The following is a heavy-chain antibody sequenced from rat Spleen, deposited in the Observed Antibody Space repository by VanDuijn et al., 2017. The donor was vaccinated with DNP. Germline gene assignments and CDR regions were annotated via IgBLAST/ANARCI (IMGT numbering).Heavy chain of an antibody. CDR3: ARRRLPYWYFDF. CDR2: INTGSGGT. D-gene: IGHD1-4*01. Sequence: QIQLQQSGAELAKPGSSVKISCEASGYTFTTYYIGWIKQTTGQGLEYIGYINTGSGGTNANAKFKGKATLTVDKSSSTAFMQLSSLTPDDSAVYYCARRRLPYWYFDFWGPGTMVTVSS. CDR1: GYTFTTYY. V-gene: IGHV1-43*01. J-gene: IGHJ1*01.